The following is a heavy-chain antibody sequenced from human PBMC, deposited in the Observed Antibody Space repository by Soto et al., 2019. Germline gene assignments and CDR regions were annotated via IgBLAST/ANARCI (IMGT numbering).Heavy chain of an antibody. D-gene: IGHD3-3*01. Sequence: EVKLVESGGGLVKPGGSLRLSCAASGFTFNTYSVNWVRQAPGKGLEWVSSISGTGPYIYYDDSVKGRFTISRDDAMNSVFLQMNTLRDEDTAVYYCATWRDAESTYYFDYWGQGTLVTVSP. CDR3: ATWRDAESTYYFDY. J-gene: IGHJ4*02. CDR2: ISGTGPYI. CDR1: GFTFNTYS. V-gene: IGHV3-21*06.